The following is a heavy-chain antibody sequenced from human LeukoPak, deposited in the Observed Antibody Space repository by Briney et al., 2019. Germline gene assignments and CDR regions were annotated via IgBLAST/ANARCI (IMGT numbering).Heavy chain of an antibody. CDR3: ARGGDCSSTSCYTEGY. J-gene: IGHJ4*02. D-gene: IGHD2-2*02. V-gene: IGHV1-69*05. CDR2: IIPIFGTA. Sequence: ASVKVSCKASGGTFSSYAISWVRQAPGQGLEWMGGIIPIFGTANYAQKFQGIVTITTDESTSTAYMELSSLRSEDTAVYYCARGGDCSSTSCYTEGYWGQGTLVTVSS. CDR1: GGTFSSYA.